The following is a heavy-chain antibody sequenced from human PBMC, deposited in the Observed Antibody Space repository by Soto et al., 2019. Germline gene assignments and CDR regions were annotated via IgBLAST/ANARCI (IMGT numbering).Heavy chain of an antibody. D-gene: IGHD3-22*01. CDR1: GYTFTGYY. V-gene: IGHV1-2*04. Sequence: ASVKVSCKASGYTFTGYYMHWVRRAPGQGLEWMGWINPNSGGTNYAQKLQGWVTMTRDMSLSTAYLQWSSLRVSDTAMYYCARQAYRYDTNSFGYWGQGTLVTVSS. CDR3: ARQAYRYDTNSFGY. J-gene: IGHJ4*02. CDR2: INPNSGGT.